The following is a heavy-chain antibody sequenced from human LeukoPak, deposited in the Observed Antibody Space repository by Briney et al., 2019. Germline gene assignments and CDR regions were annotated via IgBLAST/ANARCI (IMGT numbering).Heavy chain of an antibody. Sequence: PSETLSLTCTVSGDSISNYYWTWIRQTPGKGLEWIGNLYHSGAADYNPSLQTRVTTSVDTSKDQFSLSLRSSTAADTAVYFCARLGKTYYMDVWGTGTTVTVSS. V-gene: IGHV4-59*08. J-gene: IGHJ6*03. CDR2: LYHSGAA. D-gene: IGHD1/OR15-1a*01. CDR1: GDSISNYY. CDR3: ARLGKTYYMDV.